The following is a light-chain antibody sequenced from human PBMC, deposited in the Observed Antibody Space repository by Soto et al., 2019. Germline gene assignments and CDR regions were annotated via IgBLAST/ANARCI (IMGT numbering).Light chain of an antibody. J-gene: IGKJ1*01. V-gene: IGKV4-1*01. CDR2: WSS. CDR3: QQYSNTPLT. Sequence: DIVMTQFPDSLAVSLGERATINCKSSQSVLYSSNNKNYLVWYQQKPGQPPKLLISWSSTRESGVPDRFSGSGSGRDFTLTISSLQAEDVAVYYCQQYSNTPLTFGQGTKGEIK. CDR1: QSVLYSSNNKNY.